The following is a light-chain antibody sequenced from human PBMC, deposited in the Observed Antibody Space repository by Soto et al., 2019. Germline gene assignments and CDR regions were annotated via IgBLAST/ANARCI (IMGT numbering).Light chain of an antibody. CDR1: QGSRNY. CDR2: ITY. J-gene: IGKJ2*01. CDR3: VQHNTFPYT. V-gene: IGKV1-17*01. Sequence: DLQMTQSPSSLSASVGDRVTITCLARQGSRNYLDCFQQKTGKAPKRQQYITYNLQSGLPSRFSGSGTGAEVTLTISSLQPEDFANYYCVQHNTFPYTFGQGTKLAIK.